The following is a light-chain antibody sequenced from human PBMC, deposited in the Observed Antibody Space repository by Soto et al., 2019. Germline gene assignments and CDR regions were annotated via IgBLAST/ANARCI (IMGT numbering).Light chain of an antibody. J-gene: IGKJ2*01. CDR1: QSISGF. CDR2: VVS. CDR3: QQPYTIPFT. V-gene: IGKV1-39*01. Sequence: DIQMTQSPSSLSASVGDRVTITCRASQSISGFLNWYQQKPGEAPKLLIYVVSSLQSGVPSRFSGSGSGTDFTLTISNLQPEDSANYFCQQPYTIPFTFGQGTKLAIK.